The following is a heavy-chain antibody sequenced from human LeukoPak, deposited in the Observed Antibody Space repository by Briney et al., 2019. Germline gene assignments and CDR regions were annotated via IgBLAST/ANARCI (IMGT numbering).Heavy chain of an antibody. V-gene: IGHV4-4*07. J-gene: IGHJ5*02. CDR2: IYTSGST. Sequence: SETLSLTCTVSGGSISSYYCSWIRQPAGKGREWIGLIYTSGSTNYNPSLKRRVTMSVDTSKNQFSLKLSSVTAEDTAAYYCARDSSSWYVTIGYWFAPWGQGTLVTVSS. D-gene: IGHD6-13*01. CDR1: GGSISSYY. CDR3: ARDSSSWYVTIGYWFAP.